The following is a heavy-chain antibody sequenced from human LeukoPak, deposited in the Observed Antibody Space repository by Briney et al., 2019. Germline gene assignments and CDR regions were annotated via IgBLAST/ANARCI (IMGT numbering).Heavy chain of an antibody. D-gene: IGHD5-18*01. Sequence: GGSLRLSCAASGFTFSSYAMSWVRQAPGKGLEWVSAISGSGGSTYYAGSVKGRFTISRDNSKNTLYLQMNSLRAEDTAVYYCAKDRSRTAMVTNPFDYWGQGTLVTVSS. CDR1: GFTFSSYA. CDR3: AKDRSRTAMVTNPFDY. V-gene: IGHV3-23*01. J-gene: IGHJ4*02. CDR2: ISGSGGST.